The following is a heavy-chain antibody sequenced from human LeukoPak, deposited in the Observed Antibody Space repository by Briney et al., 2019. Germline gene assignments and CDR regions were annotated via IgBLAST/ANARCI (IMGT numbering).Heavy chain of an antibody. V-gene: IGHV4-34*01. D-gene: IGHD3-16*01. CDR2: INHSGST. J-gene: IGHJ4*02. CDR3: ARAGDYVFLDY. CDR1: GGSFSGYY. Sequence: PSETLSLTCAVYGGSFSGYYWSWIRQPPGKGLEWIGEINHSGSTNYNPSLKSRVTISVDTSKNQFSLKLSSVTAADTAVYYCARAGDYVFLDYWGQGTLVTVSS.